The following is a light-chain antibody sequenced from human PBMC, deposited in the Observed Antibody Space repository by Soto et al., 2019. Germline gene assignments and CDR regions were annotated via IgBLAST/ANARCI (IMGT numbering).Light chain of an antibody. Sequence: DIQLTQSPSFLSASVGDRVTITCRASQGISSYLAWYQQKPGKAPKLLIYAESTLQSGVPSRFSGSGSGTDFTLTISCLQSEDFATYYCQQYYSYPRITFGQGTRLEIK. V-gene: IGKV1-9*01. CDR3: QQYYSYPRIT. CDR2: AES. CDR1: QGISSY. J-gene: IGKJ5*01.